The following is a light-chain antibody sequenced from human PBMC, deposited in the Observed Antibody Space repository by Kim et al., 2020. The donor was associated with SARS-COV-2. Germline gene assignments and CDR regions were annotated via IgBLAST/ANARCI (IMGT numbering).Light chain of an antibody. J-gene: IGLJ1*01. CDR3: SSYIRGSTNYV. Sequence: QSALTQPASVSGSPGQSITISCTGTSSDVGGYKYVSWYQQHPGKAPKLVIYEVSNRPSGVSNRFSGSKSGNTASLTISGLQAEDEADYYCSSYIRGSTNYVFGTGTRSPS. CDR2: EVS. CDR1: SSDVGGYKY. V-gene: IGLV2-14*01.